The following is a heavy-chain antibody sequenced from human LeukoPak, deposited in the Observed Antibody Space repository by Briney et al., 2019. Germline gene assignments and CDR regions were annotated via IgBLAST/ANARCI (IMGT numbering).Heavy chain of an antibody. CDR2: INYSGNT. CDR1: GDSISSGDYY. V-gene: IGHV4-31*03. D-gene: IGHD5-12*01. J-gene: IGHJ3*02. CDR3: ARDRDSGPQHAFGI. Sequence: PSETLSLTCIVSGDSISSGDYYWSWIRQHPGKGLEWIGYINYSGNTYYNAFLRSRVTISVDTSKNQFSPKLTSVTAADTAVYYCARDRDSGPQHAFGIWGQGTMVTVSS.